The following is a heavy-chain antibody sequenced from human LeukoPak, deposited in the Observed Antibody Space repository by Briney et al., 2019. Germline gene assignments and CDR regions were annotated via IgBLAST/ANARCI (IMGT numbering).Heavy chain of an antibody. V-gene: IGHV3-30*18. J-gene: IGHJ4*01. Sequence: GGSLRLSCAASGFTFSSYGMHWVRQAPGKGLEWVAGTSSDGSNKHYADSVKGRFTISRDNSKNTLYLQMNSLRCDDTAVYNCAKDGKKRADPGNFDYGGQEAWSPSPQ. CDR3: AKDGKKRADPGNFDY. CDR1: GFTFSSYG. D-gene: IGHD1-14*01. CDR2: TSSDGSNK.